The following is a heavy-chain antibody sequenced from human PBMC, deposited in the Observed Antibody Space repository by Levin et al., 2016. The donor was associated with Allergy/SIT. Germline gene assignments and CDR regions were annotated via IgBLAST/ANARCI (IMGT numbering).Heavy chain of an antibody. Sequence: SETLSLTCTVSGDSISSSSYYWDWIRQPPGKGLEWIGSIYYTGSIYYNPSLKSRVTISIDTSKNQFSLKLNSVTAADTAVHYCARRWLRRQRAGSDYWGQGTLVTVSS. CDR3: ARRWLRRQRAGSDY. V-gene: IGHV4-39*01. J-gene: IGHJ4*02. D-gene: IGHD6-19*01. CDR2: IYYTGSI. CDR1: GDSISSSSYY.